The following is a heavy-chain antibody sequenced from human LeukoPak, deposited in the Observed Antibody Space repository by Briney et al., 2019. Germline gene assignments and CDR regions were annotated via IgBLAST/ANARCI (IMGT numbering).Heavy chain of an antibody. D-gene: IGHD2-15*01. V-gene: IGHV1-18*01. CDR3: ARDWQRYCSGGSCYQGDYYYMDV. CDR2: ISAYKVNT. CDR1: GYTFTSYV. J-gene: IGHJ6*03. Sequence: GASVKVSCKASGYTFTSYVISWVRQAPGQGLEWMGWISAYKVNTNYAQKLQGRVTMTTDTSTSTAYMELRSLRSDDTAVYYCARDWQRYCSGGSCYQGDYYYMDVWGKGTTVTVSS.